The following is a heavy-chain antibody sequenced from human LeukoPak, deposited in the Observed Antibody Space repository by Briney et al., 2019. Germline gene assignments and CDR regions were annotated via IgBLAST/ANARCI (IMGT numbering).Heavy chain of an antibody. J-gene: IGHJ3*02. Sequence: PGGSLRLSCAASGFTFGVYAMTWVRQAPGRGLEWVSTISDNTYYSDSVKGRFTISRDNAKNSLYLQMNSLRAEDTAVYYCAREGAGAFDIWGQGTMVTVSS. CDR1: GFTFGVYA. CDR2: ISDNT. CDR3: AREGAGAFDI. D-gene: IGHD1-26*01. V-gene: IGHV3-23*01.